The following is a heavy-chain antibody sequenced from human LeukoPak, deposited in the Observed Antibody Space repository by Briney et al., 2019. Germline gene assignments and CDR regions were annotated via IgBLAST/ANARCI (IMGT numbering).Heavy chain of an antibody. V-gene: IGHV4-38-2*01. Sequence: SETLSLTCDVSGSSVNSDQYWGWMRHSPGAGLEWIGSVHQTGSPYYNPSLGSRVSLSIDSTKNSFSLRLTSVTAADTAVYYCAMLRLGELSLLANAYDIWGQGTRVIVSS. CDR3: AMLRLGELSLLANAYDI. D-gene: IGHD3-16*02. J-gene: IGHJ3*02. CDR1: GSSVNSDQY. CDR2: VHQTGSP.